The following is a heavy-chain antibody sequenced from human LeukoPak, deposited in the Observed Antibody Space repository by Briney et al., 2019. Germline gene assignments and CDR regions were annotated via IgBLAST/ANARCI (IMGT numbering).Heavy chain of an antibody. V-gene: IGHV1-69*04. J-gene: IGHJ4*02. CDR1: GGTFSSYA. D-gene: IGHD3-10*01. CDR3: ARVRDVLLWFGEPHRNFDY. Sequence: ASVKVSCKASGGTFSSYAISWVRQTPGQGLEWMGRIIPIFGIANYAQKFQGRVTITADKSTSTAYMELSSLRSEDTAVYYCARVRDVLLWFGEPHRNFDYWGQGTLVTVSS. CDR2: IIPIFGIA.